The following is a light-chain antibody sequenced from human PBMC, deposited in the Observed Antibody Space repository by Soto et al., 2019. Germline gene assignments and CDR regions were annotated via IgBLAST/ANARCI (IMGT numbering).Light chain of an antibody. CDR3: SSYADTAWV. CDR2: EVT. J-gene: IGLJ3*02. CDR1: SSDVGGYNY. V-gene: IGLV2-8*01. Sequence: QSALTQPPSASGSPGQSVTISCTGTSSDVGGYNYVSWYQQHPGKAPKLIIYEVTNRPSGVPDRFSGSKSGNTASLTVSGLQAEAEAYYHCSSYADTAWVLGGGTQLTVL.